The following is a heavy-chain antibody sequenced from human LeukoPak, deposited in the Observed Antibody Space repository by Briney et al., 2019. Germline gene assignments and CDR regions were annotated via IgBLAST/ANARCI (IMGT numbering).Heavy chain of an antibody. Sequence: PGGSLRLSCAASGFTVSSNYMSWVRQAPGKGLEWGSVIYSGGSTYYADSVKGRFTISRDNSKNTLYLQVNSLRAEDTAVYYCARVVRSGGSCYSDYWGQGTLVTVSS. V-gene: IGHV3-66*02. D-gene: IGHD2-15*01. CDR1: GFTVSSNY. CDR3: ARVVRSGGSCYSDY. CDR2: IYSGGST. J-gene: IGHJ4*02.